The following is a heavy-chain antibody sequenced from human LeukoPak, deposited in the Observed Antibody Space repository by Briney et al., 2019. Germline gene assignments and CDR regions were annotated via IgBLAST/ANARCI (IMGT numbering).Heavy chain of an antibody. Sequence: ASEKVSCKASGYTFTSYGISWVRQAPGQGLEWMGWISAYNGNTNYAQKLQGRVTMTTDTSTSTAYMELRSPRSDDTAVYYCARDRYNWNDFGAFDIWGQGTMVTVSS. CDR3: ARDRYNWNDFGAFDI. CDR2: ISAYNGNT. V-gene: IGHV1-18*01. D-gene: IGHD1-20*01. CDR1: GYTFTSYG. J-gene: IGHJ3*02.